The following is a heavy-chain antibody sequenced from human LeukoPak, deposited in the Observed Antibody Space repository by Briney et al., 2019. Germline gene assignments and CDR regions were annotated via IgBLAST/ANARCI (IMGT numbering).Heavy chain of an antibody. CDR3: ARGESSIAALDYYYGMDV. Sequence: ASVKVSCKASVYTFTSYDINWVRQATGQGLEWMGWMNPNSGNTGYAQKFQGRVTMTRNTSISTAYMELSSLRSEDTAVYYCARGESSIAALDYYYGMDVWGQGTTVTVSS. J-gene: IGHJ6*02. D-gene: IGHD6-6*01. CDR1: VYTFTSYD. V-gene: IGHV1-8*01. CDR2: MNPNSGNT.